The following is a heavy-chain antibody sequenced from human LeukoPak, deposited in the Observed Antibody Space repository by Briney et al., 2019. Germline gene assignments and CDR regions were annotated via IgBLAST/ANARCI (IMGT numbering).Heavy chain of an antibody. V-gene: IGHV3-30*03. J-gene: IGHJ6*02. Sequence: GGSLRLSCAASGFTFSSYGMHWVRQAPGKGLEWVAVISYDGSNKYYADSVKGRFTISRDNAKNSLYLQMNSLRAEDTAVYYCARDGVLYYYGMDVWGQGTTVTVSS. CDR2: ISYDGSNK. D-gene: IGHD3-3*01. CDR3: ARDGVLYYYGMDV. CDR1: GFTFSSYG.